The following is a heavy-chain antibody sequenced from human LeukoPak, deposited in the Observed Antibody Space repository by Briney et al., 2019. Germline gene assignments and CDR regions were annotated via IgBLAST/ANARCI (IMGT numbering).Heavy chain of an antibody. Sequence: GSLRLSCSASGFTFSDAWMSWVRQAPGKGLEWIGNIYYSGTTYYHPSLKSRVTISLDTSKNQFSLKLSSVTAADTAVYYCARDYWGQGTLVTVSS. J-gene: IGHJ4*02. CDR3: ARDY. CDR1: GFTFSDAW. V-gene: IGHV4-4*02. CDR2: IYYSGTT.